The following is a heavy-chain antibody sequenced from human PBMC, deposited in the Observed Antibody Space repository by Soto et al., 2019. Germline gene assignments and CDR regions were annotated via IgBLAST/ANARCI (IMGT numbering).Heavy chain of an antibody. CDR3: ARDNGIAGSFDP. CDR1: GFTFSRYS. CDR2: ISYSGTTI. Sequence: GGSLRLCCAASGFTFSRYSMNWVRQAPGKGLEWVSYISYSGTTIYYADSVKGRFTISRDNARDSLYLQMNSLRDEDTSVYYCARDNGIAGSFDPWGQGTLVTVSS. J-gene: IGHJ5*02. D-gene: IGHD6-13*01. V-gene: IGHV3-48*02.